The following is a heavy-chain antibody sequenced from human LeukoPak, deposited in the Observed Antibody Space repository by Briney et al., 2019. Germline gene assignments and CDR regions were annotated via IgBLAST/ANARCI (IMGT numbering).Heavy chain of an antibody. D-gene: IGHD3-22*01. V-gene: IGHV3-30*02. CDR3: AKDTMRDYYDSSGYLLGYYFDY. CDR2: IRDDGTSR. J-gene: IGHJ4*02. Sequence: GGSLRLSCAASGFIFSNYGMHWVRQAPGKGLEWVAFIRDDGTSRYYADSVNDRFSVSRDNSVNTLYLQMNSLRAEDTAVYYCAKDTMRDYYDSSGYLLGYYFDYWGQGTLVTVSS. CDR1: GFIFSNYG.